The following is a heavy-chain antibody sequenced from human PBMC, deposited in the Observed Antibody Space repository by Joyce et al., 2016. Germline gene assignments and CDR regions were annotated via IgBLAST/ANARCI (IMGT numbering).Heavy chain of an antibody. CDR2: ISPILGTA. V-gene: IGHV1-69*01. CDR3: ARDKTPGTGEVDS. Sequence: QVQLVQSGAEVKKPGSSVKVSCKASGGTFRRYALSWVRQAPGQGLEWMGGISPILGTAVYAQKFQGRVMITADGSTTTSYMELSSLRSEDMAVYYCARDKTPGTGEVDSWGQGTLVTVSS. CDR1: GGTFRRYA. J-gene: IGHJ4*02. D-gene: IGHD1-14*01.